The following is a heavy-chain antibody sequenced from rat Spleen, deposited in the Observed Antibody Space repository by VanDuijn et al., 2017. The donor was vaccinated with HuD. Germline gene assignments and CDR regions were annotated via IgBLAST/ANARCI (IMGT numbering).Heavy chain of an antibody. CDR1: GFTFNNYD. J-gene: IGHJ3*01. V-gene: IGHV5-20*01. CDR2: ISYDGSST. Sequence: EVQLVESGGGLVQPGRSMKLSCAASGFTFNNYDMAWVRPAPTKGLEWVASISYDGSSTYYRDSVKGRFTISRDNAKSTLYLQMDSLRSEDTATYYCTTMSNWFTFWGQGTLVTVSS. CDR3: TTMSNWFTF.